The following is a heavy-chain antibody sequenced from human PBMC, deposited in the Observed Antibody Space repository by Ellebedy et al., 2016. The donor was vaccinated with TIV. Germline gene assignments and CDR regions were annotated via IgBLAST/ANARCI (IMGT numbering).Heavy chain of an antibody. J-gene: IGHJ5*02. D-gene: IGHD1-26*01. CDR2: IIPIFGTA. CDR3: ARTLIRYSGSYLLGA. CDR1: GDTFSSYA. Sequence: SVKVSXXASGDTFSSYAISWVRQAPGQGLEWMGGIIPIFGTANYAQKFQGRVTITADESTSTAYMELSSLRSEDTAVYYCARTLIRYSGSYLLGAWGQGTLVTVSS. V-gene: IGHV1-69*13.